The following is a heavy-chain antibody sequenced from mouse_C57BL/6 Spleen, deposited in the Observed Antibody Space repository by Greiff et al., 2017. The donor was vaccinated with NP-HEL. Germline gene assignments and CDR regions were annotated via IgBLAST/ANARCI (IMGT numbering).Heavy chain of an antibody. CDR2: IYPGNSDT. CDR1: GYTFTSYW. Sequence: VQLQQSGTVLARPGASVKMSCKTSGYTFTSYWMNWVKQRPGQGLEWIGAIYPGNSDTSYNQKFKGKAKLTAVTSASTAYMELSSLTNEDSAVYYCTRSGYGSSRNYLDYWGQGTTRTVSS. D-gene: IGHD1-1*01. V-gene: IGHV1-5*01. CDR3: TRSGYGSSRNYLDY. J-gene: IGHJ2*01.